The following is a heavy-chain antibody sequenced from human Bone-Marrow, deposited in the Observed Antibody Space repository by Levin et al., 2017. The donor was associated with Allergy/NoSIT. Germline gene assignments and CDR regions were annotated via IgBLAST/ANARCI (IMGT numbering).Heavy chain of an antibody. V-gene: IGHV3-30-3*01. D-gene: IGHD1-14*01. J-gene: IGHJ4*02. CDR2: TSYDGSEK. CDR3: GRDPNRLIVPGGYFDN. CDR1: GFRFSGFS. Sequence: LSLTCAASGFRFSGFSIHWVRQAPGKGLEWVAGTSYDGSEKYYAESVKGRFTISRDNSKNTLYLQLNSLRPEDTAVYFCGRDPNRLIVPGGYFDNWGQGTLVTVSS.